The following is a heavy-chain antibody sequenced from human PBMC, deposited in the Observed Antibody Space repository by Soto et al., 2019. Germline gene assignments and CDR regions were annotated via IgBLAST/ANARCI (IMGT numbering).Heavy chain of an antibody. J-gene: IGHJ4*02. CDR2: IYPGDSDT. V-gene: IGHV5-51*01. CDR3: ARLPVATAMVPDYFDY. CDR1: GYSFTSYW. Sequence: PGESLKISCKGSGYSFTSYWIGWVRQMPGKGLEWMGIIYPGDSDTRYSPSFQGQVTISADKSISTAYLQWSSLKASDTAMYYCARLPVATAMVPDYFDYWGQGTLVTVYS. D-gene: IGHD5-18*01.